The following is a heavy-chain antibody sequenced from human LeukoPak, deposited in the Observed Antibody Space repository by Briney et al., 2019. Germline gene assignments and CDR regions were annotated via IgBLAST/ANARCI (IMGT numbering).Heavy chain of an antibody. J-gene: IGHJ6*03. D-gene: IGHD3-3*01. CDR2: FIPILDTA. CDR3: AGIPVFGVVLHQEPV. Sequence: SVKVSCKSSRYTFSGHYIHWVRQAPGQGLEWMGVFIPILDTANSTQKFQGRLTITADKSTNTVYMELSSLRFDDTAVYFCAGIPVFGVVLHQEPVWGKGTTVTVSS. V-gene: IGHV1-69*10. CDR1: RYTFSGHY.